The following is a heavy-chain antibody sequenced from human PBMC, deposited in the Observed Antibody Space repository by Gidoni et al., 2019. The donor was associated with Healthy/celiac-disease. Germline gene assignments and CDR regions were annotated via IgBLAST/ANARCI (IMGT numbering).Heavy chain of an antibody. CDR3: ARGPSTVTTSSHLGY. J-gene: IGHJ4*02. Sequence: QVQLVQSGAEVKKPGASVKVSCKASGYTFTSYDINWVRQATGQGLGWMGWMNPISGNTGYAQKFQGRVTMTRNTSISTAYMVLSSLRSEDTAVYYCARGPSTVTTSSHLGYWGQGTLVTVSS. D-gene: IGHD4-17*01. CDR2: MNPISGNT. V-gene: IGHV1-8*01. CDR1: GYTFTSYD.